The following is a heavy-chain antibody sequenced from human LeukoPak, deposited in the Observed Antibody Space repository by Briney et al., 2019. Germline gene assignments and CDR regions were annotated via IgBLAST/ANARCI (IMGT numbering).Heavy chain of an antibody. CDR2: IIPILGIA. V-gene: IGHV1-69*04. CDR3: ARARTMVTFGGIRHAFDI. Sequence: SVKVSCKASGGTFSSYAISWVRQAPGQGLEWMGRIIPILGIANYAQKLQGRVTVTADKSTNTAYMELSSLISDDTAVYYCARARTMVTFGGIRHAFDIWGQGTMVTVSS. J-gene: IGHJ3*02. D-gene: IGHD3-16*01. CDR1: GGTFSSYA.